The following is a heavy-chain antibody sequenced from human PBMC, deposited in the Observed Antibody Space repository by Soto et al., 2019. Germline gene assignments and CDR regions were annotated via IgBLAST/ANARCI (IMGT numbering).Heavy chain of an antibody. CDR1: GFTFSNFG. D-gene: IGHD6-13*01. V-gene: IGHV3-30*03. Sequence: QVQLVESGGGVVQPGRSLRLSCAASGFTFSNFGMQWGRQAPGKGLEWVASISYDGNLKYSADSVRARFTISRDNSKNTLYLQMNSLRSEDTAVYYCARFWGPITAAVDDYWGQGTLVTVSS. J-gene: IGHJ4*02. CDR3: ARFWGPITAAVDDY. CDR2: ISYDGNLK.